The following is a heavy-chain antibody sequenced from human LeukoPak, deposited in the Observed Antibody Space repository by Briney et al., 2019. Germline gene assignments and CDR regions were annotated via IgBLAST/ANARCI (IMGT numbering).Heavy chain of an antibody. D-gene: IGHD6-13*01. CDR3: ARIAAAGTVDY. V-gene: IGHV4-59*08. Sequence: SETLSLTCTVSGGSISSYYWSWIRQPPGKGLEWIGYIYYSGSTNYNPSLKSRVTISVDTSKNQFSLKLSSVTAADTAVYYCARIAAAGTVDYWGQGTLVTVSS. J-gene: IGHJ4*02. CDR2: IYYSGST. CDR1: GGSISSYY.